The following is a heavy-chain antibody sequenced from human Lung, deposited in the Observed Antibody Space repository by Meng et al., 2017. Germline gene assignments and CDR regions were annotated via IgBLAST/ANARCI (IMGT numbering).Heavy chain of an antibody. J-gene: IGHJ1*01. CDR1: GFTFTDHL. D-gene: IGHD1-1*01. CDR3: TNDRLNH. Sequence: VLLVVSWGGFVPPGGYLRLSCAASGFTFTDHLMHLVRQGPGKGLVWVSRINRDGTKPTYADSVKGRFTISRDNAKNTLYLQMNNLRAEDTAFYYCTNDRLNHWGQGALVTVSS. V-gene: IGHV3-74*01. CDR2: INRDGTKP.